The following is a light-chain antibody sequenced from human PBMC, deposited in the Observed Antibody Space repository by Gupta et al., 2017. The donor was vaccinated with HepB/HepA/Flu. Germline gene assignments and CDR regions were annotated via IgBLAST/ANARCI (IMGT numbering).Light chain of an antibody. J-gene: IGLJ2*01. CDR2: GIN. V-gene: IGLV3-19*01. Sequence: SSELTQDPAVSVALGQTVRITCQGDSLRSYYAHWYQQKPGQAPVLVIYGINNRPSGIPDRFSGSSSGNTASLTITGAQAEDEADYYCNARDSSGNHVVFGGGTKLTVL. CDR1: SLRSYY. CDR3: NARDSSGNHVV.